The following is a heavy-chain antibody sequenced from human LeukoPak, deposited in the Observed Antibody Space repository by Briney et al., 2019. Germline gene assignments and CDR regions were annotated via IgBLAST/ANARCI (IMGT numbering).Heavy chain of an antibody. Sequence: GASVKVSCKASGYTFTSYGISWVRQAPGQGLEWMGWISAYNGNTNYAQKLQGRVTMTTDTSTSTAYMELRSLRSDDTAVYYCASLKSSSSRYWFDPWGQGTLVTVSS. V-gene: IGHV1-18*01. CDR2: ISAYNGNT. D-gene: IGHD6-13*01. CDR1: GYTFTSYG. J-gene: IGHJ5*02. CDR3: ASLKSSSSRYWFDP.